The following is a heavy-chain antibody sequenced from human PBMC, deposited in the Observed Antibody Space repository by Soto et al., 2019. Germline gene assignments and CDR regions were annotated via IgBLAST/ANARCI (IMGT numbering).Heavy chain of an antibody. V-gene: IGHV4-59*08. CDR1: GGSISRYY. J-gene: IGHJ4*02. CDR2: MSYSGGS. Sequence: SETLSLTCTVSGGSISRYYWSWIRQPPGKGLEWIGYMSYSGGSNYNPSLKSRVTISLDTSKNQFSLNLISVTAADTAVYYCARRSASDYYFDHWGQGILVTVSS. CDR3: ARRSASDYYFDH. D-gene: IGHD1-26*01.